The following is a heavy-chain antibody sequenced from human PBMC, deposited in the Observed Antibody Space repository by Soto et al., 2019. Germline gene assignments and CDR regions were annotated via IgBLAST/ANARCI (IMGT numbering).Heavy chain of an antibody. CDR3: ARDLGSGGKGPFDY. V-gene: IGHV3-66*01. D-gene: IGHD3-10*01. J-gene: IGHJ4*02. CDR2: IYSGGST. CDR1: GFTVSSNY. Sequence: GGSLRLSCAASGFTVSSNYMSWVRQAPGKGLEWVSVIYSGGSTYYADSVKGRFTISRDNSKNTLYLQMNSLRAEDTAVYYCARDLGSGGKGPFDYWGQGTLVTVSS.